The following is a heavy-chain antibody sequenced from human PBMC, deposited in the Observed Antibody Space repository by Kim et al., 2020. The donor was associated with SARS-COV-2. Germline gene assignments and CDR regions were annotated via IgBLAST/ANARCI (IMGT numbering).Heavy chain of an antibody. Sequence: GGSLRLSCAASGFTFSSYGMHWVRQAPGKGLEWVAVISYDGSNKYYADSVKGRFTISRDNSKNTLYLQMNSLRAEDTAVYYCAKAMSYYYDSSRSFGYWGQGTLVTVSS. D-gene: IGHD3-22*01. CDR1: GFTFSSYG. J-gene: IGHJ4*02. V-gene: IGHV3-30*18. CDR2: ISYDGSNK. CDR3: AKAMSYYYDSSRSFGY.